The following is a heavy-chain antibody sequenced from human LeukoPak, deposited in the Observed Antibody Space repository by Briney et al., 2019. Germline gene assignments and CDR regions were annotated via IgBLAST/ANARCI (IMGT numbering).Heavy chain of an antibody. V-gene: IGHV3-21*01. Sequence: GGSLRLSCAASGFTFSSYSMNWVCQAPGKGLEWVSAISSSSNYIYYADSVKGRFTISRDNAKNSLFLQMNSLRAEDTAVYYRARVPVLLTMGGDYWGQGTLVTVSS. CDR3: ARVPVLLTMGGDY. D-gene: IGHD2/OR15-2a*01. J-gene: IGHJ4*02. CDR2: ISSSSNYI. CDR1: GFTFSSYS.